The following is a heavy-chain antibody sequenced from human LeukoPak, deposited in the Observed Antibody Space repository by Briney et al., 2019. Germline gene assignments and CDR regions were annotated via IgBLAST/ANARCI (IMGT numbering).Heavy chain of an antibody. CDR1: GYTFTSYG. J-gene: IGHJ4*02. D-gene: IGHD6-19*01. V-gene: IGHV1-18*01. CDR3: ARGSWWYSSGWYGRNYYFDY. CDR2: ISAYNGNT. Sequence: ASVKVSCKASGYTFTSYGISWVRQAPGQGLEWMGWISAYNGNTNYAQKLQGRVTMTTDTSTSTAYMELRSLRSDDTAVYYCARGSWWYSSGWYGRNYYFDYWGQGTLVTVSS.